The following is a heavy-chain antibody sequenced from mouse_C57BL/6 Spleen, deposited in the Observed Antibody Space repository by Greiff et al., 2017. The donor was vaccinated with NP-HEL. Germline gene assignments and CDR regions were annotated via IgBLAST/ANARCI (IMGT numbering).Heavy chain of an antibody. CDR3: ARSDPRPYGSSLLFAY. D-gene: IGHD1-1*01. CDR2: IDPNSGGT. V-gene: IGHV1-72*01. Sequence: QVQLQQPGAELVKPGASVKLSCKASGYTFTSYWMHWVKQRPGRGLEWIGRIDPNSGGTKYNEKFKSKATLTVDKPSSTAYMQLSSLTSEDSAVYYCARSDPRPYGSSLLFAYWGQGTLVTVSA. CDR1: GYTFTSYW. J-gene: IGHJ3*01.